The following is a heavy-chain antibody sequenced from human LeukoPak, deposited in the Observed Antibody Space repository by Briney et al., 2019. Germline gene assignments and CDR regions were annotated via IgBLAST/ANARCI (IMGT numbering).Heavy chain of an antibody. CDR3: ARGGGYYDSTGPFDY. J-gene: IGHJ4*02. CDR2: IYHSGST. Sequence: SQTLSLTCAVSGGSISSGGYSWSWVRQPPGTGLEWIGYIYHSGSTYYNPSLKSRATMSVDTSKNQFSLKLSSVTAADTAVYYCARGGGYYDSTGPFDYWGQGTLVTVSS. CDR1: GGSISSGGYS. V-gene: IGHV4-30-2*01. D-gene: IGHD3-22*01.